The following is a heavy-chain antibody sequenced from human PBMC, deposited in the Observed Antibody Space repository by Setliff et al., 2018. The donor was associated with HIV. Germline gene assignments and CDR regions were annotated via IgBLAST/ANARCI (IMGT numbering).Heavy chain of an antibody. CDR2: IYTSGST. Sequence: ASETLSLTCTVSGGSISSGSYYWSWIRQPAGKGLEWIGHIYTSGSTNYNPSLKSRVTISMDTSKNQFSLNLNSVTAADAAVYFCARAREGWKPFAFDYWGQGTLVTAPQ. V-gene: IGHV4-61*09. CDR3: ARAREGWKPFAFDY. J-gene: IGHJ4*02. CDR1: GGSISSGSYY. D-gene: IGHD1-1*01.